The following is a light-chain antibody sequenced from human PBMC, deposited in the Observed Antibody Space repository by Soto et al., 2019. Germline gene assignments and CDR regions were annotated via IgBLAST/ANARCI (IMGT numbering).Light chain of an antibody. CDR3: SSYTSSSSWV. CDR2: EVT. Sequence: QSALTQPASVSGSPGQSITISCTGTSSDVGGYHYVSWYQQHPGKAPKVMIYEVTNRPSGVSNRFSGSKSGNTASLTISGLQAEDEADYYCSSYTSSSSWVFGAGTKLTVL. V-gene: IGLV2-14*01. J-gene: IGLJ3*02. CDR1: SSDVGGYHY.